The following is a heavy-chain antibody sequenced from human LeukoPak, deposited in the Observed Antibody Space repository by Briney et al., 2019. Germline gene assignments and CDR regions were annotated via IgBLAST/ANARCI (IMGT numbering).Heavy chain of an antibody. J-gene: IGHJ6*03. D-gene: IGHD6-19*01. CDR3: ARDLVAVAENYYYMDV. CDR1: GGSISSYY. V-gene: IGHV4-59*01. Sequence: SETLSLTCTVSGGSISSYYWSWIRQPPGKGLEWIGYIYYSGSTNYNPSLKSRATISVDTSNNQFSLKPSSVTAADTAVYYCARDLVAVAENYYYMDVWGKGTTVTVSS. CDR2: IYYSGST.